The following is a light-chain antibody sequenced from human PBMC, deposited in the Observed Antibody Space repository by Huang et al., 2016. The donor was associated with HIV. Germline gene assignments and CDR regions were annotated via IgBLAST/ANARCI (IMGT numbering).Light chain of an antibody. Sequence: EIVLTQSPATLSLSPGERATLSCRASQSVGGYLAWYQQKPGQAPGLLIYDTSTRATGIPARFSGSGSETDFTLTISSLEPEDFAVYYCQQPGSFGQGTKVDIK. CDR3: QQPGS. J-gene: IGKJ2*01. V-gene: IGKV3-11*01. CDR2: DTS. CDR1: QSVGGY.